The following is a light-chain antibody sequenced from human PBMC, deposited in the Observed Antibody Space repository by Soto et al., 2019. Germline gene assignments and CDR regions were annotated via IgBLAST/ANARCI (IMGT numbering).Light chain of an antibody. CDR3: QQYGSSGT. Sequence: EIVLTQSPGTLSLSPGERATLSCRASQSVTSSYLAWWQQKPGQAPRLLIYGASTRATGVTARFSGSGSGTDFTLTISRLEPEDFAVYYCQQYGSSGTFGQGTKVDIK. CDR1: QSVTSSY. V-gene: IGKV3-20*01. J-gene: IGKJ1*01. CDR2: GAS.